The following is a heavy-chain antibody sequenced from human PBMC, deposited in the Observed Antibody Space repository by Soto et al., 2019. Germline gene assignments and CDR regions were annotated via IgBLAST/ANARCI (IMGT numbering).Heavy chain of an antibody. CDR1: GFTFSNYA. V-gene: IGHV3-23*01. CDR2: ISGSGGSA. D-gene: IGHD2-21*01. CDR3: AKHPYSAVLVPVVIGFDP. Sequence: GGSLRLSCAASGFTFSNYAMTWVRQGPGKGLEWVSAISGSGGSAYYADAVKVRFTISRDNSKNTLYLQMNILRADDSGVYYCAKHPYSAVLVPVVIGFDPWGPGTLVTVSS. J-gene: IGHJ5*02.